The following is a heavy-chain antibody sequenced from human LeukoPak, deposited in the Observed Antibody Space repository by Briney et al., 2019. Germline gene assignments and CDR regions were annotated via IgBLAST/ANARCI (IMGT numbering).Heavy chain of an antibody. V-gene: IGHV3-43*02. CDR3: AKDVGGSYLVLWVLTGIGPTIDY. J-gene: IGHJ4*02. CDR1: GFTLDDYA. Sequence: PGGSLRLSCAASGFTLDDYAMHWVRQAPGKGLEWVSLISGDGGSTYYADSVKGRFTISRDNSKNSLYLQMNSLRTEDTALYYCAKDVGGSYLVLWVLTGIGPTIDYWGQGTLVTVSS. D-gene: IGHD1-26*01. CDR2: ISGDGGST.